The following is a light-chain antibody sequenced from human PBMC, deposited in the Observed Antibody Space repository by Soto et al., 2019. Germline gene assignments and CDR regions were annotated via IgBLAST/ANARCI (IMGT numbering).Light chain of an antibody. CDR3: RQYNNWPRGT. CDR1: QSVSSN. V-gene: IGKV3-15*01. CDR2: GAS. J-gene: IGKJ1*01. Sequence: EIVMTQSPATLSVSPGERATLSCRASQSVSSNLAWYQQKPGQAPRLLIYGASTRATGIPARFSGSGSGTEFTLTISSLQSEDFAVYYCRQYNNWPRGTLGQGTK.